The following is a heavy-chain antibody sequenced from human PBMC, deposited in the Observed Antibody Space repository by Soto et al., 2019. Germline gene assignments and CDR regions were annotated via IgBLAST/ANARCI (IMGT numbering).Heavy chain of an antibody. CDR3: ARNGKNYDFWKTSSFYGMDV. V-gene: IGHV3-21*01. CDR1: GFTFSSYI. Sequence: GGSLRLSCAVSGFTFSSYIMNWVRQAPWKGLEWVSSISTSSNYIYYGDSVKGRFTISRDNAKNSLYLQMDSLGAEDTAVYYCARNGKNYDFWKTSSFYGMDVWGQGTTVTVSS. J-gene: IGHJ6*02. D-gene: IGHD3-3*01. CDR2: ISTSSNYI.